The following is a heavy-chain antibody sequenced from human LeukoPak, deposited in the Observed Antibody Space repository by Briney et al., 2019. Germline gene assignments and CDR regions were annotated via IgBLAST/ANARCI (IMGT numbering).Heavy chain of an antibody. CDR2: IYYTGRA. V-gene: IGHV4-59*11. CDR3: ARGELWSGSPTD. Sequence: SETLSLTYCVSGRPIRLLFWRELRQPPGTGPEWIGYIYYTGRADYNPSLKSRVSMSVDTSKNQFSLRVNSMTAADTAVYYCARGELWSGSPTDWGQGTLVTVSS. CDR1: GRPIRLLF. D-gene: IGHD3-3*01. J-gene: IGHJ4*02.